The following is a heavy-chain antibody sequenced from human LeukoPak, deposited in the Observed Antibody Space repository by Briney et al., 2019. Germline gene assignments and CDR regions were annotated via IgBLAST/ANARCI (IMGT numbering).Heavy chain of an antibody. CDR1: GYSFTSYW. D-gene: IGHD6-19*01. J-gene: IGHJ4*02. V-gene: IGHV5-51*01. CDR2: IYPDDSDT. CDR3: ARPGAGAVADGYFDY. Sequence: PGESLKISCMGSGYSFTSYWIGWVRQMPGKGLEWMGFIYPDDSDTRYSSSFQGQVTISADKSISTAYLQWSSLKASDTAIYYCARPGAGAVADGYFDYWGQGTLVTVSS.